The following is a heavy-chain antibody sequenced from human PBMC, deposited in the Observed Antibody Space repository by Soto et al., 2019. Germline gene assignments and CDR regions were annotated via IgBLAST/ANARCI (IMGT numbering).Heavy chain of an antibody. CDR1: GFTFSGSA. Sequence: GGSLRLSCAASGFTFSGSAMHWVRQAPRKGLEWVGRIRSKANSYATAYAASVKGRFTISRDDSKNTAYLQMNSLKTEDTAVYYCTRPGGPRDYWGQGTLVTVSS. V-gene: IGHV3-73*01. J-gene: IGHJ4*02. CDR2: IRSKANSYAT. D-gene: IGHD3-10*01. CDR3: TRPGGPRDY.